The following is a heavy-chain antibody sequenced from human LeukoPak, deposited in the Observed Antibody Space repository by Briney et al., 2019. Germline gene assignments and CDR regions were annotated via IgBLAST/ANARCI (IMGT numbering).Heavy chain of an antibody. D-gene: IGHD1-26*01. CDR3: ARDRRSGSLFDY. CDR1: GYTFTGYY. V-gene: IGHV1-2*02. Sequence: GASVKVSCKASGYTFTGYYMHWVRQAPGQGLEWMGWINPNSGGANYAQKLQGRVTMTTDTSTSTAYMELRSLRSDDTAVYYCARDRRSGSLFDYWGQGTLVTVSS. CDR2: INPNSGGA. J-gene: IGHJ4*02.